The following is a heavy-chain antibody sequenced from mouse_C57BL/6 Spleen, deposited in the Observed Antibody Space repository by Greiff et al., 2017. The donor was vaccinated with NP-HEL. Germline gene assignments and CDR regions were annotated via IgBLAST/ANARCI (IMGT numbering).Heavy chain of an antibody. CDR2: ISNGGGST. CDR3: SIGIFTTVLDY. CDR1: GFTFSDYY. V-gene: IGHV5-12*01. Sequence: EVQLVESGGGLVQPGGSLKLSCAASGFTFSDYYMYWVRQTPEKRLEWVAYISNGGGSTYYPDTVKGRFTISRDNAKNTLYLQMSRLKSEDTAMYYWSIGIFTTVLDYWGQGTTLTVSS. J-gene: IGHJ2*01. D-gene: IGHD1-1*01.